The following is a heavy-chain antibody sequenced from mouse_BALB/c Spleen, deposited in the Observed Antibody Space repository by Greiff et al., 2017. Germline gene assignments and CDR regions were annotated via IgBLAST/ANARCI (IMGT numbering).Heavy chain of an antibody. D-gene: IGHD1-1*01. CDR2: IYPGDGHT. CDR3: ARSGGYDGSLGY. CDR1: GYAFSSYW. V-gene: IGHV1-80*01. J-gene: IGHJ3*01. Sequence: VQLQQSGAELVRPGSSVKISCKASGYAFSSYWMNWVKQRPGQGLEWIGQIYPGDGHTNYNGKFKGKATLTADKSSSTAYMQLSSLTSEDSAVYSGARSGGYDGSLGYWGQGTLVTVSA.